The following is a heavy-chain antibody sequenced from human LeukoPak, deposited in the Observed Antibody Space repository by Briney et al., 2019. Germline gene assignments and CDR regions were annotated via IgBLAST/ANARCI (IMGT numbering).Heavy chain of an antibody. D-gene: IGHD6-19*01. V-gene: IGHV3-9*01. Sequence: GGSLRLSCAASGFTFSSYWMHWVRQAPGKGLEWVSGINWNTNSIKYADSVKGRFTISRDNAKNSLYLQMNSLRAEDTAFYYCAKGSSGWSMDAFDIWGQGTMVTVSS. CDR1: GFTFSSYW. J-gene: IGHJ3*02. CDR2: INWNTNSI. CDR3: AKGSSGWSMDAFDI.